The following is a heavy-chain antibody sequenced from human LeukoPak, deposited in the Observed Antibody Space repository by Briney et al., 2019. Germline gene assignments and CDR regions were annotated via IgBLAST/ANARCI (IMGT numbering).Heavy chain of an antibody. CDR1: GGSFSGYY. CDR3: ARAPTTYCLSTSCQPYFDY. D-gene: IGHD2-2*01. V-gene: IGHV4-34*01. Sequence: SETLSLTCAVYGGSFSGYYWSWIRQPPGKGLEWIGEINHSGSTNYNPSLKSRVTISIHTSKNQFSLKLSSVTAADTAVYYCARAPTTYCLSTSCQPYFDYWGQGTLVTVSS. CDR2: INHSGST. J-gene: IGHJ4*02.